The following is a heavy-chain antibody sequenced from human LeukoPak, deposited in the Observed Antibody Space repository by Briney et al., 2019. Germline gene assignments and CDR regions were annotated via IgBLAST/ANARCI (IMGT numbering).Heavy chain of an antibody. CDR2: ISGGGGTT. J-gene: IGHJ1*01. CDR1: GFTFGSFA. CDR3: AHHRGSLDSNTEHFQH. V-gene: IGHV3-23*01. D-gene: IGHD1-26*01. Sequence: GGSLRLSCAASGFTFGSFAMSWVRQAPGKGLEWVSAISGGGGTTYYADSVKGRFTLSRDNSKSTLYLQMNSLRAEDTAVYYCAHHRGSLDSNTEHFQHWGQGTLAMVSS.